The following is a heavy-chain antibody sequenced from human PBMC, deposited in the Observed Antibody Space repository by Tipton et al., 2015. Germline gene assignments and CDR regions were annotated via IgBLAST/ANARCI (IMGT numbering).Heavy chain of an antibody. CDR2: INHSGST. CDR1: GYSISSGYY. CDR3: ARVDYGDYVHYFDY. J-gene: IGHJ4*02. V-gene: IGHV4-38-2*01. Sequence: GLVKPSEALSLTCDVSGYSISSGYYWGWIRQPPGKGLEWIGEINHSGSTNYNPSLKSRVTISVDTSKNQFSLKLSSVTAADTAVYYCARVDYGDYVHYFDYWGQGTLVTVSS. D-gene: IGHD4-17*01.